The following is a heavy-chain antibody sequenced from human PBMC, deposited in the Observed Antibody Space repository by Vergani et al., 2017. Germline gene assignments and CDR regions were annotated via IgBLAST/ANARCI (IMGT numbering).Heavy chain of an antibody. CDR1: GYSFTSYW. V-gene: IGHV5-10-1*03. J-gene: IGHJ5*02. D-gene: IGHD3-22*01. CDR2: IDPSDSYT. CDR3: AGRNYYESGGYYPPVDWFDP. Sequence: EVQLVQSGAEVKKPGESLRISCKGSGYSFTSYWISWVRQMPGKGLEWMGRIDPSDSYTNYSPSFQGHVTISADKSISTAYLQWSSLKASDTAMYYCAGRNYYESGGYYPPVDWFDPWGQGTLVTVSS.